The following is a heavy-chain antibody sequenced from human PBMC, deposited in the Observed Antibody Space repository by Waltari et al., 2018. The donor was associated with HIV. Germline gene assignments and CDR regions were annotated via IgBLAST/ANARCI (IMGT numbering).Heavy chain of an antibody. Sequence: EVQLVEPGGGLVQPGGSLRLSCAASAFTFSSSWMHWVRQAPGKGLVWVSRINGDGSSTDYADSVKGRFTISRDNAKNTLYLQVNTLRAEDTAVYFCARDAALFDWGQGTLVTVSS. CDR1: AFTFSSSW. D-gene: IGHD3-10*02. J-gene: IGHJ4*02. CDR3: ARDAALFD. CDR2: INGDGSST. V-gene: IGHV3-74*01.